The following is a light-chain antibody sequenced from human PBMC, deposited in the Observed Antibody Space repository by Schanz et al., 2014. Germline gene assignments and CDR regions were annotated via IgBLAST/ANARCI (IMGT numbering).Light chain of an antibody. CDR1: SSDVGGYNY. CDR3: SSYTVTSTLV. CDR2: DVS. V-gene: IGLV2-14*01. Sequence: QSALTQPASVSGSPGQSITISCTGTSSDVGGYNYVSWYQQHPGKAPKLMIYDVSYRPSGVSNRFSGSKSDVTASLTISGLQAEDEADYYCSSYTVTSTLVFGGGTKLTVL. J-gene: IGLJ2*01.